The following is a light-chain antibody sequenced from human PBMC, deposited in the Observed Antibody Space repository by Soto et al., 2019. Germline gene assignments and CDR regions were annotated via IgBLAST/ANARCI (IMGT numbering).Light chain of an antibody. CDR3: QQSDNLPFT. CDR1: QTISSW. CDR2: KAS. Sequence: DIQMTQSPSTLSGSVGDRVTITCRASQTISSWLAWYQQKPGKAPKLLIYKASTLKSGVPSRFSGSGSGTEFTLTISSLQPEDIATYYCQQSDNLPFTFGGGTKVDIK. J-gene: IGKJ4*01. V-gene: IGKV1-5*03.